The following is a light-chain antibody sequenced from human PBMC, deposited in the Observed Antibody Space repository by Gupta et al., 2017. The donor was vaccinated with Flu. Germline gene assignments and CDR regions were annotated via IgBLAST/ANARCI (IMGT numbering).Light chain of an antibody. V-gene: IGLV3-25*03. CDR2: KDT. CDR3: QSADSTAWV. J-gene: IGLJ3*02. Sequence: TCSGDAVPKQYTYWYQQKGGQAPVLVIYKDTERPSGIPERFSAARSGTTVTLTIHGVQAEDEGDYYCQSADSTAWVFGGGTKLTVL. CDR1: AVPKQY.